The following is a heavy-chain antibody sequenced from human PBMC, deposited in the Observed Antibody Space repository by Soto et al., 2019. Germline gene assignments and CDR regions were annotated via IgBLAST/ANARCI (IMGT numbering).Heavy chain of an antibody. CDR2: IYYSGST. J-gene: IGHJ6*02. Sequence: SETLSLTCTVSGGSISSGGYYWSWIRQHPGKGLEWIGYIYYSGSTYYNPSLKSRVTISVDTSKNQFSLKLSSVTAADTAVHYCARDIQNYGMDVWGQGTTVTVSS. V-gene: IGHV4-31*03. CDR1: GGSISSGGYY. CDR3: ARDIQNYGMDV.